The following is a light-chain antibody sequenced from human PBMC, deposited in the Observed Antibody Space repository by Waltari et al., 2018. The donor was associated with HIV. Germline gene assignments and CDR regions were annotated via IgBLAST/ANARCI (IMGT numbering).Light chain of an antibody. V-gene: IGLV1-51*01. CDR2: YNN. J-gene: IGLJ2*01. Sequence: QSVLTQPPSVSAAPGQTVTISCSGSSPNIGNNYVSWYQQLPGTAPKLLIYYNNKRPAAIPDRLSGWKSGTSATLGIIGPQTGDEGDYYCETWNSGLCAGVFGGGTKLTVL. CDR3: ETWNSGLCAGV. CDR1: SPNIGNNY.